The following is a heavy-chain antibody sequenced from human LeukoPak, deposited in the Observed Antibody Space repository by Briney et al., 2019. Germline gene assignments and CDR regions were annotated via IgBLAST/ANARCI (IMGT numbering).Heavy chain of an antibody. D-gene: IGHD1-14*01. J-gene: IGHJ4*02. CDR2: INSDGSST. Sequence: GGSLRLSCAASGFTFDGYSMHWVRQAPGKGLVWVSRINSDGSSTSYADSVKGRFTISRDNAKNTLYLQMNSLRAEDTAVYYCARVPSNHYYHFDYWGQGTLVTVSS. CDR3: ARVPSNHYYHFDY. V-gene: IGHV3-74*01. CDR1: GFTFDGYS.